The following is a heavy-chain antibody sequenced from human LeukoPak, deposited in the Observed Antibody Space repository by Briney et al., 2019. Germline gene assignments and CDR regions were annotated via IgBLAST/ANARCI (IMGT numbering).Heavy chain of an antibody. CDR1: GGSISSSSYY. D-gene: IGHD6-13*01. CDR3: ARGSIAAAGIFDY. V-gene: IGHV4-39*07. J-gene: IGHJ4*02. CDR2: IYYSGST. Sequence: SETLSLTCTVSGGSISSSSYYWGWIRRPPGKGLEWIGSIYYSGSTHYNPSLKSRVTISVDTSKNQFSLKLSSVTAADTAVYYCARGSIAAAGIFDYWGQGTLVTVSS.